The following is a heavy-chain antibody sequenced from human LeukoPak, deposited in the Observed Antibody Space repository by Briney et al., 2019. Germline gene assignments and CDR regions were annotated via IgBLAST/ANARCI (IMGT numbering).Heavy chain of an antibody. CDR1: GGTFSNYA. V-gene: IGHV1-69*06. J-gene: IGHJ6*03. D-gene: IGHD3-22*01. CDR2: IIPIFGTA. CDR3: ARVFFDVIVDSTTTSDYYYMDV. Sequence: ASVKVSCKASGGTFSNYAISWVRQAPGQGLEWMGGIIPIFGTANYAQKFRGRVTITADKSTRTAYMELSSLRSEDTAVYYCARVFFDVIVDSTTTSDYYYMDVWGKGTTVTISS.